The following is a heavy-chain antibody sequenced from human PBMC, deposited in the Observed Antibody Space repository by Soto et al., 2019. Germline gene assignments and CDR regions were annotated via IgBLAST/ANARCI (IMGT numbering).Heavy chain of an antibody. Sequence: EVQLLESGGGLVQPGGSLRLSCAASGFTFNTYVMNWVRQAPGKGLEWVSTISYSADKTHYADSVKGRFTISRDNSRDTLFLQTNSLSADDAAVYYCARRARTATTNWGAFDVWGQGTMVTVSS. D-gene: IGHD1-7*01. CDR2: ISYSADKT. CDR3: ARRARTATTNWGAFDV. V-gene: IGHV3-23*01. J-gene: IGHJ3*01. CDR1: GFTFNTYV.